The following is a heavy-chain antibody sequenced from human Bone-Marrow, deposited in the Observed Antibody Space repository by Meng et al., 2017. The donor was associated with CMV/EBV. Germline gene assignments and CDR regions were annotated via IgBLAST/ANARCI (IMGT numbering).Heavy chain of an antibody. CDR1: GFTFSNYW. CDR2: IKTDGSEK. D-gene: IGHD3-3*01. CDR3: VRWIDYDLWSGNSYYFDY. J-gene: IGHJ4*02. Sequence: GESLKISCAASGFTFSNYWMSWVRQAPGRGLEWLANIKTDGSEKYSVASVRGRFTISRDNAKYSLSLQMTSMRVDDTAVYFCVRWIDYDLWSGNSYYFDYWGPGTLVTVSS. V-gene: IGHV3-7*01.